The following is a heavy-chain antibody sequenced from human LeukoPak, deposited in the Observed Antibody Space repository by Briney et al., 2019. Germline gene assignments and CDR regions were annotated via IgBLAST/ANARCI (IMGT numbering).Heavy chain of an antibody. J-gene: IGHJ4*02. CDR2: IYSGGST. Sequence: PGGSLRLSCAASGFTFTNYGMIWVRQAPGKGLEWVSVIYSGGSTYYADSVKGRFTISRDNSKNTLYLQMNSLRAEDTAVYYCAKSGYYLEGDVGHLDYWGQGTLVTVSS. CDR3: AKSGYYLEGDVGHLDY. CDR1: GFTFTNYG. V-gene: IGHV3-66*02. D-gene: IGHD3-22*01.